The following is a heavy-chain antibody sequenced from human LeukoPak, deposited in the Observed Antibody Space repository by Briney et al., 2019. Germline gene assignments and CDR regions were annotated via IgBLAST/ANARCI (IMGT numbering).Heavy chain of an antibody. J-gene: IGHJ3*02. CDR3: ARSLVAGQWDDAFHI. Sequence: SETLSLTCTVSGGSISSSSYYWGWIRQPPGKGLEWIGSIYYSGSTYYNPSLKSRVTISVDTSKNQFSLKLTSVTAADTAVYYCARSLVAGQWDDAFHIWGQGTMVIVSS. CDR1: GGSISSSSYY. D-gene: IGHD6-19*01. V-gene: IGHV4-39*07. CDR2: IYYSGST.